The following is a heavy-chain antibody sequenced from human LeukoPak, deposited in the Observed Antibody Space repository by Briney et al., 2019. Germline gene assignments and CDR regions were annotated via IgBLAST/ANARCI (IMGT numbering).Heavy chain of an antibody. CDR2: ISWNSGTI. D-gene: IGHD2-21*01. CDR1: GFTFDDYA. CDR3: AKGGLHIVPGEQFDL. V-gene: IGHV3-9*01. J-gene: IGHJ5*02. Sequence: GRSLRLSCAASGFTFDDYAMHWVRQAPGKGLEWVSSISWNSGTIVYADSVKGRFTISRDNAKNSLYLQMNSLRAEDTAFYYCAKGGLHIVPGEQFDLWGQGTLVTVSS.